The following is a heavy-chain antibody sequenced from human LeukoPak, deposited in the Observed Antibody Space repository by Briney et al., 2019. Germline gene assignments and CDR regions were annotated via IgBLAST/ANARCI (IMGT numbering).Heavy chain of an antibody. Sequence: GGSLRLSCAASGFTFSSYGMSWVRQAPGKGLEWVSAISGSGGSTYYADSVKGRFTISRDNSKNTLYLQMNSLRAEDTAVYYCAKVVVVVITTGGFFDYWGQGTLVTVSS. D-gene: IGHD3-22*01. J-gene: IGHJ4*02. CDR1: GFTFSSYG. CDR2: ISGSGGST. V-gene: IGHV3-23*01. CDR3: AKVVVVVITTGGFFDY.